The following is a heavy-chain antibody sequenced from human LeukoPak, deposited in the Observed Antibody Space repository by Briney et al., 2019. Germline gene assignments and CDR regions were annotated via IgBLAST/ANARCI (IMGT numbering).Heavy chain of an antibody. CDR1: GFTFSSYA. Sequence: GGSLRLSCAASGFTFSSYAMSWVRQAPGKGLEWVSAISGSGGSTYYADSMKGRFTISRGNSKNTLYLQMNSLRAEDTAVYYCAKDALSGWYYFDYWGQGTLVTVSS. J-gene: IGHJ4*02. CDR3: AKDALSGWYYFDY. CDR2: ISGSGGST. V-gene: IGHV3-23*01. D-gene: IGHD6-19*01.